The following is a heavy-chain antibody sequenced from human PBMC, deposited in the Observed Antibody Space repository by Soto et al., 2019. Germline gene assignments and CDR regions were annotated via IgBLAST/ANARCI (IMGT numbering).Heavy chain of an antibody. J-gene: IGHJ5*02. Sequence: QLQLQESGPGLVKPSETLSLTCTVSGGSISSSSYYWGWIRQPPGKGLEWIGSIYYSGSTYYNPSLKSRVTISVDTSKNQFSLKLSSVTAADTAVYYCARRRITIFGVVTDWFDPWGQGTLVTVSS. CDR2: IYYSGST. CDR3: ARRRITIFGVVTDWFDP. D-gene: IGHD3-3*01. V-gene: IGHV4-39*01. CDR1: GGSISSSSYY.